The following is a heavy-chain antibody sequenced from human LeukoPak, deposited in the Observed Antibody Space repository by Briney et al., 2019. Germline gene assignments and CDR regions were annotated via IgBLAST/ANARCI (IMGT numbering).Heavy chain of an antibody. D-gene: IGHD3-10*01. CDR1: GYRFTGYY. J-gene: IGHJ4*02. Sequence: GASVKVSCKASGYRFTGYYIHWVRQAPGQGLEWMAWINPNSGGTNYAQNFQGRVTVTRDTSVSTAYMEVSRLRSDDTAVYYCARDRRGYYDSGSYYPLIWGQGTLVTVSP. CDR3: ARDRRGYYDSGSYYPLI. CDR2: INPNSGGT. V-gene: IGHV1-2*02.